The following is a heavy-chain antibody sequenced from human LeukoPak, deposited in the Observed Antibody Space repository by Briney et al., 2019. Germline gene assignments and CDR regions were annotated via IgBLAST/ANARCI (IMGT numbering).Heavy chain of an antibody. Sequence: ASVRVSCKASGYTFTCYYMHWVRQAPGQGLEWMGIINPSGGSTSYAQKFQGRVTMTRDMSTSTVYMELSSLRSEDTAVYYCASSTTVTNYYFDYWGQGTLVTVSS. D-gene: IGHD4-17*01. CDR1: GYTFTCYY. V-gene: IGHV1-46*01. CDR3: ASSTTVTNYYFDY. CDR2: INPSGGST. J-gene: IGHJ4*02.